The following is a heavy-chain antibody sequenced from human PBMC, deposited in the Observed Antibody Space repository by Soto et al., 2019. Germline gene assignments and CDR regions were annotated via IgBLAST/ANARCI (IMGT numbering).Heavy chain of an antibody. CDR1: GGSVSSGSYY. Sequence: SETLSLTCTVSGGSVSSGSYYWSWIRQPPGKGLEWIGYIYYSGSTNSNPSLKSRVTISVDTSKTQFSLKMSALTAAAPAVYYCARDWRCGYSFSPSDWFDPWGQGTLVTVSS. CDR3: ARDWRCGYSFSPSDWFDP. J-gene: IGHJ5*02. D-gene: IGHD5-18*01. CDR2: IYYSGST. V-gene: IGHV4-61*01.